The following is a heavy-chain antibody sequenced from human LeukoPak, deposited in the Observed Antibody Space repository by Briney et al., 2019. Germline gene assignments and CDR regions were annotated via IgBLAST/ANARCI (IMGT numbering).Heavy chain of an antibody. CDR2: MNPNSGNT. V-gene: IGHV1-8*01. J-gene: IGHJ4*02. D-gene: IGHD3-3*01. Sequence: ASVKVSCKASGYTFTSYDINWVRQATGQGLEWMGWMNPNSGNTGYAQKFQGRVTMTRNTSISTAYIELSSLRSEDTAVYYCARGGSYYDFWSGPSSLCYSDYWGQGTLVTVSS. CDR3: ARGGSYYDFWSGPSSLCYSDY. CDR1: GYTFTSYD.